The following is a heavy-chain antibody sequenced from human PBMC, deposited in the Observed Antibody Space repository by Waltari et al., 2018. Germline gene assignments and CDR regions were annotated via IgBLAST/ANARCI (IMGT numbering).Heavy chain of an antibody. V-gene: IGHV4-38-2*01. D-gene: IGHD6-13*01. CDR2: DNHRGSA. Sequence: QVQLQESGPGLVKPSGTLSRTCAVGGYSISSAYYWGWIRQPPGKGLEGLGSDNHRGSAHSNPSLTGPVTIPVDPSKNPCSPKLRTVTSPDPAVAYSASSPDSGRWCSAYVIRGQGTLFPVSS. J-gene: IGHJ3*02. CDR1: GYSISSAYY. CDR3: ASSPDSGRWCSAYVI.